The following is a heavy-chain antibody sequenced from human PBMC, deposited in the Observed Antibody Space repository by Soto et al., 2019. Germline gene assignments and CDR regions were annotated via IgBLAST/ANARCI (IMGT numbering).Heavy chain of an antibody. Sequence: QVQLVESGGGVVQPGRSLRLSCAASGFTFSSYGMHWVRQAPGKGLEWVAVISYDGSNKYYADSVKGRFTISRDNSKNXXXXXXXXLRAEDTAVYYCANSIYGSGSYATVDYYYGMDVWGQGTTVTVSS. CDR2: ISYDGSNK. CDR1: GFTFSSYG. D-gene: IGHD3-10*01. J-gene: IGHJ6*02. V-gene: IGHV3-30*18. CDR3: ANSIYGSGSYATVDYYYGMDV.